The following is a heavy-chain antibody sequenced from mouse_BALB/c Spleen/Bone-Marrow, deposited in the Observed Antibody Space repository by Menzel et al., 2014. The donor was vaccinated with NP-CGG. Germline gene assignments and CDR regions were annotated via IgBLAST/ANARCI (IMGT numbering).Heavy chain of an antibody. CDR1: GYIFTSYT. V-gene: IGHV1-4*02. J-gene: IGHJ2*01. CDR3: AREGTYYAYFDY. Sequence: VQLQQSAAELARPGASVKLSCKASGYIFTSYTIQWIKQRPGQGLEWIGYINPSIGYTEYNQKFKDKTTLTADTSSSTTYMQLSSLTSEDSAVYYCAREGTYYAYFDYRGQGPPLTVPS. D-gene: IGHD1-1*01. CDR2: INPSIGYT.